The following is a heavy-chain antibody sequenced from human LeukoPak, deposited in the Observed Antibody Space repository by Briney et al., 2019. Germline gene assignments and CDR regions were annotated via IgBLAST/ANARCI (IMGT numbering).Heavy chain of an antibody. CDR2: IYYSGST. V-gene: IGHV4-59*01. CDR1: GGSISSYY. CDR3: ARGREDEYYGSGSYSLDY. J-gene: IGHJ4*02. D-gene: IGHD3-10*01. Sequence: SETLSLTCTVSGGSISSYYWSWIRQPPGKGLEWIGYIYYSGSTNYNPSLKSRVTISVDTSKNQFSLKLSSVTAADTAVYYCARGREDEYYGSGSYSLDYWGQGTLVTVPS.